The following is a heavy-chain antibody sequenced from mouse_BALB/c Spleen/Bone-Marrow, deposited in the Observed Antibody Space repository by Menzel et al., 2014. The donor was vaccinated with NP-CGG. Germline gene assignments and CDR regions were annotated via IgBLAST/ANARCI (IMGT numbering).Heavy chain of an antibody. V-gene: IGHV1-7*01. D-gene: IGHD2-4*01. Sequence: VQLQESGAELAKPGASVKMSCKASGYTFTSYWMHWVKQRPGQGLEWIGNINPSSGYTEYNQKFKDKATLTADKSSSIAYMQLSSLASEDSAVYYCARPITTGIQAWFAYWGQGILVTVSA. CDR2: INPSSGYT. CDR3: ARPITTGIQAWFAY. CDR1: GYTFTSYW. J-gene: IGHJ3*01.